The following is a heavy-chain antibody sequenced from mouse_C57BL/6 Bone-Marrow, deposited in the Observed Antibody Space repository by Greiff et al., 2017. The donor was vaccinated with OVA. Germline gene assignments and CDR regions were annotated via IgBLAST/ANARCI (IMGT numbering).Heavy chain of an antibody. CDR1: GFTFSDYY. D-gene: IGHD3-2*02. V-gene: IGHV5-16*02. Sequence: EVQLQESEGGLVQPGSSMKLSCTASGFTFSDYYMAWVRQVPEKGLEWVANINYDGSSTYYLDSLTSRFIISRDNAKNILYLQMSSLKSEDTATDYCARRAQATGLDDWGQGTSVTVSS. J-gene: IGHJ4*01. CDR3: ARRAQATGLDD. CDR2: INYDGSST.